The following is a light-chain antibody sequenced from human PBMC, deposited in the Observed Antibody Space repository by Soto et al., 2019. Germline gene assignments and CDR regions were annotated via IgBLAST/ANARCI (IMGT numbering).Light chain of an antibody. CDR2: DAS. J-gene: IGKJ4*01. Sequence: EIVLTQSPVTLSLSPGERAILSCRASQSVTTFLAWYQQKPGQAPRLLIYDASKRATGIPARFSGSGSGTDFTLTISSLEPEDFAVYYCQQRINWPLTFGGGTKVEIK. V-gene: IGKV3-11*01. CDR1: QSVTTF. CDR3: QQRINWPLT.